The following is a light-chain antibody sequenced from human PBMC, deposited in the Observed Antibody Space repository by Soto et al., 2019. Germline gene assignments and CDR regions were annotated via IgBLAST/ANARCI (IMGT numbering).Light chain of an antibody. V-gene: IGKV3-11*01. Sequence: IELTQSPDTLSLSPGESATLSCRASQNVGLNFAWYQQKSGQPPRLLIHTASSRATGIPARFSGSGSRTDFTLTISSLEPEDIAVYYCQERGRWPRATFGGGTKVEMK. CDR1: QNVGLN. CDR3: QERGRWPRAT. CDR2: TAS. J-gene: IGKJ4*01.